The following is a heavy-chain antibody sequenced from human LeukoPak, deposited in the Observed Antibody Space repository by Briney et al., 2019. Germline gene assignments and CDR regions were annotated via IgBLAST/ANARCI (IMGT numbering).Heavy chain of an antibody. Sequence: SETLSLTCPVSGASISSPYWSWIRQPPGKGLEWIGYIDHSGSSDYNPSLKSRVTMSVDTSKNQFSLKVSSVTAADTAVYYCARGRNWFDPWGQGTPVTVSS. CDR1: GASISSPY. J-gene: IGHJ5*02. CDR2: IDHSGSS. V-gene: IGHV4-59*11. CDR3: ARGRNWFDP.